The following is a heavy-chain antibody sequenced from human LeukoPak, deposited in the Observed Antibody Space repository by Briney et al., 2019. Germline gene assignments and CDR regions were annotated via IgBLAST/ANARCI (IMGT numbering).Heavy chain of an antibody. J-gene: IGHJ3*02. Sequence: SGTLSLTCAVSGGSISSSNWWSWVRQPPGKGLEWIGEIYHSGSTNYNPSLKSRVTISVDKSKNQFSLKLSSVTAADTAVYYCARDYYDSSGFPHRSNAFDIWGQGTMVTVSS. CDR1: GGSISSSNW. CDR3: ARDYYDSSGFPHRSNAFDI. D-gene: IGHD3-22*01. V-gene: IGHV4-4*02. CDR2: IYHSGST.